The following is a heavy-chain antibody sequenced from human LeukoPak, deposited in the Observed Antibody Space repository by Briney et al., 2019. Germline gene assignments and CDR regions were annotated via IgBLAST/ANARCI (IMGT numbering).Heavy chain of an antibody. J-gene: IGHJ4*02. CDR2: TYYRSKWYN. CDR3: ARITMVRGVIGGLDY. V-gene: IGHV6-1*01. D-gene: IGHD3-10*01. CDR1: ADSVSSNSAA. Sequence: SQTLSLTCAISADSVSSNSAAWNWIRQSPSRGLEWLARTYYRSKWYNDYAVYVKSRITINPETSKNQFSLQLNSVTPEDTAGYYCARITMVRGVIGGLDYWGQGTLVTVSS.